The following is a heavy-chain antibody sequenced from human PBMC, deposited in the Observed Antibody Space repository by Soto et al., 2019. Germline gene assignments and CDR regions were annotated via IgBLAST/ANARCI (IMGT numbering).Heavy chain of an antibody. CDR1: GFSLTTRAVG. J-gene: IGHJ4*02. V-gene: IGHV2-5*02. D-gene: IGHD1-26*01. CDR3: AHTATSGTWAFDY. CDR2: IYWDDDK. Sequence: QITLKESGPTLVKPTQTLTLTCAFSGFSLTTRAVGVGWIRQPPGKALEWLAVIYWDDDKRYSPSLNSRGSITRDTSKKQVFLTMTNMDHVDTATYYCAHTATSGTWAFDYWGQGILVTVSS.